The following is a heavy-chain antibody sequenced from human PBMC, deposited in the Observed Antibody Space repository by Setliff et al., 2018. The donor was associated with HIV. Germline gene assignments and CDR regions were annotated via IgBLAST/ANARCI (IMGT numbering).Heavy chain of an antibody. CDR2: MYQSGTT. V-gene: IGHV4-39*07. CDR1: GGSIRTGAYY. Sequence: SETLSLTCTVSGGSIRTGAYYWGWIRQPPGKGLAWIGSMYQSGTTNYNPSLKSRVTISVDTSKNQFSLKLNSVTAADTAVYYCARLGAENFGDYDWVDYWGQGTLVTVS. D-gene: IGHD5-12*01. CDR3: ARLGAENFGDYDWVDY. J-gene: IGHJ4*02.